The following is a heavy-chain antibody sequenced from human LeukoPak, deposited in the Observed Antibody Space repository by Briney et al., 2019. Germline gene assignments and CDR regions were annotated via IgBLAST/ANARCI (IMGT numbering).Heavy chain of an antibody. D-gene: IGHD2-21*02. CDR1: GGSISSYY. Sequence: PSETLSLTCTVSGGSISSYYWSWIRQPPGKGLEWIGYIYYSGSTNYNPSLKSRVTISIDTSKNQFSLKLSSVTAADTAVYYCARRFGGDFEYYFDYWGQGTLVTVSS. CDR3: ARRFGGDFEYYFDY. J-gene: IGHJ4*02. V-gene: IGHV4-59*08. CDR2: IYYSGST.